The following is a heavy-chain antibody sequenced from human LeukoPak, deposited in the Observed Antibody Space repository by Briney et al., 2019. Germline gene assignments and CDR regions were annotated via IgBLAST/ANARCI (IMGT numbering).Heavy chain of an antibody. CDR2: ISWNSGSI. Sequence: GGSLRLSCAASGFTFDDDAMHWVRQAPGKGLEWVSGISWNSGSIGYADSVKGRFTISRDNAKNSLYLQMNSLTDEDTAVYYCSRDPRPCDYWGQGTLVSVSS. J-gene: IGHJ4*02. CDR3: SRDPRPCDY. V-gene: IGHV3-9*01. CDR1: GFTFDDDA.